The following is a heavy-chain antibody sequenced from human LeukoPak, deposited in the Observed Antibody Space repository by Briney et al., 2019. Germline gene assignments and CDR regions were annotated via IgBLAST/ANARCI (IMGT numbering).Heavy chain of an antibody. J-gene: IGHJ6*03. Sequence: SETLSLTCAVYGGSFSGYYWSWIRHPPGKGLEWIGELNHSESTNYNPSLKSRVTISVDTSKNQFSLKLSSVTAADTAVYYCARDRWDGGGQSNYYYYMDVWGKGTTVTVSS. D-gene: IGHD4-23*01. CDR1: GGSFSGYY. CDR3: ARDRWDGGGQSNYYYYMDV. V-gene: IGHV4-34*01. CDR2: LNHSEST.